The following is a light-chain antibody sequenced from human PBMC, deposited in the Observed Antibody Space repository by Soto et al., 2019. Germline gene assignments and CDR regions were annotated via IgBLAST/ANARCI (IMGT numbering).Light chain of an antibody. V-gene: IGLV1-44*01. J-gene: IGLJ3*02. CDR2: SNN. Sequence: QAVVTQPPSASVTPGQRVTISCSGSTSNIGSNTVNWYQQLPGTAPKLLIYSNNQRPYGVPDRFSGSRSGTSASLAISGLQSEDEGDYYSAAWDDSLNGRGVFVGGTKLTVL. CDR1: TSNIGSNT. CDR3: AAWDDSLNGRGV.